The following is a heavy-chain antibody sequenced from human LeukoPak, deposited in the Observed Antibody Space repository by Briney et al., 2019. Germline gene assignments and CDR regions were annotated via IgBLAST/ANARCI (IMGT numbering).Heavy chain of an antibody. Sequence: GGSLRLSCAASGFTFSSYSMNWVRQAPGKGLEWVSSISSSSSYIYYADSVKGRFTISRDNAKNSLYLQMNSLRAEDTAVYYCARDRLVVKGPPRDAFDSWGQGTMVTVSS. V-gene: IGHV3-21*01. CDR3: ARDRLVVKGPPRDAFDS. CDR1: GFTFSSYS. D-gene: IGHD2-15*01. CDR2: ISSSSSYI. J-gene: IGHJ3*02.